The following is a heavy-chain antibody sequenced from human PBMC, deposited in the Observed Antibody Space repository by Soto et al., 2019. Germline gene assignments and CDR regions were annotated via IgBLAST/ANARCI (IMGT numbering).Heavy chain of an antibody. CDR2: ITSNGGTT. CDR1: GFMFSRFA. Sequence: PGGSLRLSCSASGFMFSRFAMHWVRQAPGKGLQYVSAITSNGGTTHYADSVKGRFTISRDNFKHTLYLQMSSLRPEDTAVYYCVKDLMTTVTTRDYWGQGTLVTVSS. D-gene: IGHD4-17*01. CDR3: VKDLMTTVTTRDY. J-gene: IGHJ4*02. V-gene: IGHV3-64D*06.